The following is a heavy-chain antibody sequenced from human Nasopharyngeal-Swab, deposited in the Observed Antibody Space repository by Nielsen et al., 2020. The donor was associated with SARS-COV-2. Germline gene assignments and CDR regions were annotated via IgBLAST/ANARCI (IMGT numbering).Heavy chain of an antibody. V-gene: IGHV3-23*01. D-gene: IGHD3-3*01. CDR3: AKDPYYDFWSGYYFDY. J-gene: IGHJ4*02. CDR2: ISGSGGST. CDR1: GFTFSSDA. Sequence: GESLKISCAASGFTFSSDAMSWVRQAPGKGLEWVSAISGSGGSTYYADSVKGRFTISRDNSKNTLYLQMNSLRAEDTAVYYCAKDPYYDFWSGYYFDYWGQGTLVTVSS.